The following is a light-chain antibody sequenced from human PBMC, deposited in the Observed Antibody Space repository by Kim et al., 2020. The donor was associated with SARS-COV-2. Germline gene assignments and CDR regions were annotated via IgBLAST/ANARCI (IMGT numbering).Light chain of an antibody. CDR1: SSDVGSYKL. Sequence: GQSITISCTGTSSDVGSYKLVSWYQQHPGKAPKLMIYEVNKWPSGVSNRFSGSKSGNTASLTISGLQAEDEADYYCCSYAGSSTWVFGGGTQLTVL. J-gene: IGLJ3*02. CDR2: EVN. V-gene: IGLV2-23*02. CDR3: CSYAGSSTWV.